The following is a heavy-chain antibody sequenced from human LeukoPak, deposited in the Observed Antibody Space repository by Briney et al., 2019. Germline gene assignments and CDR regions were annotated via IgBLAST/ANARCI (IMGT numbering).Heavy chain of an antibody. CDR3: ARADSLGNYYDV. J-gene: IGHJ4*02. CDR2: SIPISGTA. V-gene: IGHV1-69*05. CDR1: GGTFSSYD. Sequence: SVKVSCKASGGTFSSYDLSWVRQAPGQGLKWMGGSIPISGTASNAQNFQDRVTITRDTSATTAYMELSSLRSEDTAVYFCARADSLGNYYDVWGQGTLVTVSS. D-gene: IGHD3-10*01.